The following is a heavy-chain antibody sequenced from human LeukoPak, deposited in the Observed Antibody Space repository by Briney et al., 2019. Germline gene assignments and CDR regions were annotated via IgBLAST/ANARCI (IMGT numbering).Heavy chain of an antibody. J-gene: IGHJ4*02. CDR1: GYTFTTYG. CDR2: ISAYNGNT. D-gene: IGHD2-2*01. CDR3: AKEAKYQLLSGLDY. V-gene: IGHV1-18*01. Sequence: ASVKVSCKASGYTFTTYGISWVRQAPGQGLEWMGWISAYNGNTNYVQKLQGRVTMTTDTSTSTAYMELRSLRSDDTAVYYCAKEAKYQLLSGLDYWGQGTLVTVSS.